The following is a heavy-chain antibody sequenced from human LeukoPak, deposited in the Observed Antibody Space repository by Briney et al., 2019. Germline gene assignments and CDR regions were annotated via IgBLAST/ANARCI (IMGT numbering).Heavy chain of an antibody. CDR2: IYHSGST. CDR1: GYSISSGYY. J-gene: IGHJ5*02. CDR3: ARLRCGDCYPNWFDP. D-gene: IGHD2-21*02. Sequence: PSETLSLTCTVSGYSISSGYYWGWIRQPPGKGLEWIGSIYHSGSTYYNPSLKSRVTISVDTSKNQFSLKLSSVTAADTAIYYCARLRCGDCYPNWFDPWGQGTLVSVSS. V-gene: IGHV4-38-2*02.